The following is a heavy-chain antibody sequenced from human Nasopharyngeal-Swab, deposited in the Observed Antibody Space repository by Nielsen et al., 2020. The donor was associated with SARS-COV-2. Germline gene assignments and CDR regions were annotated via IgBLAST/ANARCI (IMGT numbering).Heavy chain of an antibody. J-gene: IGHJ4*02. Sequence: WIRQPPGKGLEWVAVIWYDGSNKYYADSVKGRFTISRDNPKNTLYLQMNSLRAEDTAVYYCAREAGTTVTTYGGVPDYWGQGTLVTVSS. V-gene: IGHV3-33*01. D-gene: IGHD4-17*01. CDR2: IWYDGSNK. CDR3: AREAGTTVTTYGGVPDY.